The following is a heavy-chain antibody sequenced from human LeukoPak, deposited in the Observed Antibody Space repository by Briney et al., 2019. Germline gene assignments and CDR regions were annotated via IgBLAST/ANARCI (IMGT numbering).Heavy chain of an antibody. D-gene: IGHD2-21*02. J-gene: IGHJ4*02. CDR3: ARALHEIDCGGDCSPLDY. CDR1: GGTFSSYA. CDR2: IIPIFGTA. V-gene: IGHV1-69*13. Sequence: SVKVSCKASGGTFSSYAISWVRQAPGQGLEWMGGIIPIFGTANYAQKFQGRVTITADESTSTAYMELSSLRSEDTAAYYCARALHEIDCGGDCSPLDYWGQGTLVTVSS.